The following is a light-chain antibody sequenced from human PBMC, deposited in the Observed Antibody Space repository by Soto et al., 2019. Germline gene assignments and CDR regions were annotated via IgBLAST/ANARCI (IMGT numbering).Light chain of an antibody. V-gene: IGLV1-51*01. CDR2: DNN. J-gene: IGLJ1*01. CDR1: NSNIGSNT. CDR3: GTWDSSLSAYV. Sequence: QSVLTQPPSASGTPGQRVTISCSGSNSNIGSNTVNWYQQLPGTAPKLLIYDNNKRPSGIPDRFSGSKSGTSATLGITGLQTGDEADYYCGTWDSSLSAYVFGTGTKVTVL.